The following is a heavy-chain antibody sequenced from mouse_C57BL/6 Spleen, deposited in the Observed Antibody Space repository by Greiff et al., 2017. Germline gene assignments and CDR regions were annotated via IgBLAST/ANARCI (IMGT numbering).Heavy chain of an antibody. CDR1: GYTFTSYW. CDR3: AKGRGAMDY. V-gene: IGHV1-52*01. Sequence: VQLQQPGAELVRPGSSVKLSCKASGYTFTSYWMHWVKQRPIQGLEWIGNIDPSDSETHSNQKFKDKATLTVDKSSSTAYMQLSSLTSEDSAVYYCAKGRGAMDYWGQGTSVTVSS. D-gene: IGHD1-1*01. J-gene: IGHJ4*01. CDR2: IDPSDSET.